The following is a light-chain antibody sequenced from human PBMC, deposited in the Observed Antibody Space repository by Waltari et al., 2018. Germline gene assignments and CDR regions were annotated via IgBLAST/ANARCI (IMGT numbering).Light chain of an antibody. V-gene: IGLV2-23*02. Sequence: QPPLTQPPPVPGPPGQPIPTPSGGPSSVVGSFNLVSWFQQYPDKAPKLIIFEVNKRPSGVSNRFSGSKSGNTASLTISGLQAEDEADYYCCSYAGSGIYVFGTGAKVTVL. CDR2: EVN. J-gene: IGLJ1*01. CDR1: SSVVGSFNL. CDR3: CSYAGSGIYV.